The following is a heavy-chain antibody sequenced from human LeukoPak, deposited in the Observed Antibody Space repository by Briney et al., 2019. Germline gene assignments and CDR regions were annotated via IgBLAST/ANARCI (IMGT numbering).Heavy chain of an antibody. J-gene: IGHJ4*02. CDR3: ARVGRSGSYYRYFDY. D-gene: IGHD3-10*01. CDR1: GYTFTGYY. V-gene: IGHV1-2*04. Sequence: GASVKVSCKASGYTFTGYYMHWVRQAPGQGLEWMGWINPNSGGTNYAQKFQGWVTMTRDTSISTAYMELSRLRSDDTAVYYCARVGRSGSYYRYFDYWGQGTLVTVSS. CDR2: INPNSGGT.